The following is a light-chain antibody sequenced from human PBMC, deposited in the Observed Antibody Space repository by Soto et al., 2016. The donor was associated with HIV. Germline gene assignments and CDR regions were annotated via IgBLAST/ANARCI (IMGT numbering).Light chain of an antibody. V-gene: IGLV3-1*01. Sequence: SYDLIQPPSVSVSPGQTVSITCSGDDLGARYVCWYQHKPGQSPRLVIYQDNKRPSGIPERFSGPNSGNTATLIIRETQATDEADYYCQAWDSRSLVVFGRRTKLTVL. J-gene: IGLJ3*02. CDR3: QAWDSRSLVV. CDR2: QDN. CDR1: DLGARY.